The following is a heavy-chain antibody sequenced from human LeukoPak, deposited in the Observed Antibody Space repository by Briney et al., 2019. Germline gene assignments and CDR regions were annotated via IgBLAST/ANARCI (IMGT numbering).Heavy chain of an antibody. CDR1: GYVFNGYY. D-gene: IGHD4-17*01. J-gene: IGHJ4*02. CDR3: ASITTVSTGDY. V-gene: IGHV1-46*02. CDR2: INPSDGGT. Sequence: GASVKVSCKTSGYVFNGYYMHWVRQAPGQGLEWTGIINPSDGGTTYAQKFEGRLTLTRDTSTSTVYMELSRLRSEDTAMYYCASITTVSTGDYWGQGSLVAVSS.